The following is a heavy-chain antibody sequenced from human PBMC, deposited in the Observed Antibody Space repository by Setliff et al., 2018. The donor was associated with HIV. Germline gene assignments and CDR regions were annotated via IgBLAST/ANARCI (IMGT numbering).Heavy chain of an antibody. V-gene: IGHV1-46*01. D-gene: IGHD3-10*01. CDR2: INPSSGST. J-gene: IGHJ4*02. CDR3: ARDDPIRKEVASGLDY. CDR1: GYTFTSYY. Sequence: ASVKVSCKASGYTFTSYYMHWVRQAPGQGLEWMGIINPSSGSTTYAQKFQGRVTMTRDTSTSTVYMELSSLRSEDTAVYYCARDDPIRKEVASGLDYWGQGTLVTVSS.